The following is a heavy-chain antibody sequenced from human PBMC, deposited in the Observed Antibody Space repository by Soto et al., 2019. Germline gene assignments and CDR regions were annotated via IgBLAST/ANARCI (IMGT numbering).Heavy chain of an antibody. D-gene: IGHD3-3*01. CDR2: IYPGDSNT. CDR1: GYSFTSYW. Sequence: GESLKISCKGSGYSFTSYWIGWVRQMPGKGLEWMGIIYPGDSNTRYSPSLQGQVTISVDKSISTAYLQWSSLKATDTAMYYCARHAYDFWSGHPNPRYYYGMDVWDQGTRVTVSS. J-gene: IGHJ6*02. CDR3: ARHAYDFWSGHPNPRYYYGMDV. V-gene: IGHV5-51*01.